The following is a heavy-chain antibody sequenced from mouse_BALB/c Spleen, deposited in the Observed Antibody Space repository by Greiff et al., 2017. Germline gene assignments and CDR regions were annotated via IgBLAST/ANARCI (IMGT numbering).Heavy chain of an antibody. D-gene: IGHD2-12*01. Sequence: EVKVVESGGGLVQPGGSLKLSCAASGFTFSSYGMSWVRQTPDKRLELVATINSNGGSTYYPDSVKGRFTISRDNAKNTLYLQMSSLKSEDTAMYYCARDYDVRFDYWGQGTTLTVSS. J-gene: IGHJ2*01. CDR2: INSNGGST. CDR3: ARDYDVRFDY. CDR1: GFTFSSYG. V-gene: IGHV5-6-3*01.